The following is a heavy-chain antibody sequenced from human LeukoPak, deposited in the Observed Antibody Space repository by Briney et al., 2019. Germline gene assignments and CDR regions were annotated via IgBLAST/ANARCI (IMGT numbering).Heavy chain of an antibody. CDR3: TRAFYFDSSDYLGDWYFDL. D-gene: IGHD3-22*01. Sequence: PGGSLRLSCAASGFSVSSNYMSWVRQAPGKGLEWVSVMYSGGRTYYADSVKGRFIISRDNSKNTLYLQVNSLRPEDTAVYYCTRAFYFDSSDYLGDWYFDLWGHGTLVTVSA. CDR2: MYSGGRT. J-gene: IGHJ2*01. CDR1: GFSVSSNY. V-gene: IGHV3-66*02.